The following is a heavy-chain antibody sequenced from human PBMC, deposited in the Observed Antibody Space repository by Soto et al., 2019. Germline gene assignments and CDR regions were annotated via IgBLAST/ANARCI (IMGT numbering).Heavy chain of an antibody. Sequence: ASVKVSCKASGYTFTSYYMHWVRQAPGQGLEWMGIINPSGGSTSYAQKFQGRVTMTRDTSTSTVYMELSSLRSEDTAVYYCARDRYVDIVATIKGYYYYGMDVWGQGTTVTVSS. CDR2: INPSGGST. D-gene: IGHD5-12*01. V-gene: IGHV1-46*01. J-gene: IGHJ6*02. CDR1: GYTFTSYY. CDR3: ARDRYVDIVATIKGYYYYGMDV.